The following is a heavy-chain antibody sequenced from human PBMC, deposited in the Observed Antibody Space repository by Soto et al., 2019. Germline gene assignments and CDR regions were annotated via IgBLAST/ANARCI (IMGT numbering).Heavy chain of an antibody. J-gene: IGHJ5*02. CDR1: GGSMSSYY. CDR3: ARGQRFSDWFDP. Sequence: LSLTCTVSGGSMSSYYWTWMRHRAGKGLEWIGRVYSSGGTHYNPSLKSRVTISLDTTKNQFSLRLLSVTDADTAVYYCARGQRFSDWFDPWGQGTLVTGS. CDR2: VYSSGGT. V-gene: IGHV4-4*07. D-gene: IGHD3-3*01.